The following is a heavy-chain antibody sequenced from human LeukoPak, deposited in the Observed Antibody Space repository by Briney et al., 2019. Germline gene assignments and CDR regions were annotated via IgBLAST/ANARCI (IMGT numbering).Heavy chain of an antibody. CDR3: ARSTYYNILTGYYGYFDL. J-gene: IGHJ2*01. V-gene: IGHV4-28*01. D-gene: IGHD3-9*01. Sequence: SETLSLTCAVSIYSISSTHWWGWIRQPPGKGLEWIENIYYSGTTYYNPSLKSRVTMSVDTSKNQFSLKLSSVTAVDTAVYYCARSTYYNILTGYYGYFDLWGRGTLVTVFS. CDR2: IYYSGTT. CDR1: IYSISSTHW.